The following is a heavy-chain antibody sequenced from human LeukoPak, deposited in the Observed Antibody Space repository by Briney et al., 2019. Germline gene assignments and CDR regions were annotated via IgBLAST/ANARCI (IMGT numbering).Heavy chain of an antibody. CDR3: ARGTTVEPPYYYYMDV. CDR2: IYYSRST. Sequence: SETLSLTCTVSGGSISSGGYYWSWIRQHPGKGLEWIGYIYYSRSTYYNPSLKSRVTISVDTSKNQFSLKLSSVTAADTAVSYCARGTTVEPPYYYYMDVWGKGTTVTVSS. V-gene: IGHV4-31*03. CDR1: GGSISSGGYY. D-gene: IGHD4-23*01. J-gene: IGHJ6*03.